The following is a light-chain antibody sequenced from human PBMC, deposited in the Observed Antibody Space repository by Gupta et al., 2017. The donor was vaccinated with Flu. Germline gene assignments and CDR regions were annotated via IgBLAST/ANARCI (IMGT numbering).Light chain of an antibody. V-gene: IGLV1-51*01. CDR3: GTWDSSLSAWV. CDR1: SANIGNNY. CDR2: DNS. J-gene: IGLJ3*02. Sequence: QSVLTQPPSVSAAPGQKVTISCSGSSANIGNNYVSWYQQLPGAAPKPLIYDNSKRPSGIPARFSGARSGTSATLVITGLQTGDEADDYCGTWDSSLSAWVFGGGTKLTVL.